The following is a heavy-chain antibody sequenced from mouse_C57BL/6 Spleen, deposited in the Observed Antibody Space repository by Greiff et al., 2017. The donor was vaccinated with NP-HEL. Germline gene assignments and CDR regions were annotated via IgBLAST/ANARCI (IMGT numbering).Heavy chain of an antibody. Sequence: VQLQESGAELVRPGTSVKMSCKASGYTFTNYWIGWAKQRPGHGLEWIGDIYPGGGYTNYNEKFKGKATLTADKSSSTAYMQFSSLTSEDSAIYYCARGYDYDGSMDYWGQGTSVTVSS. CDR1: GYTFTNYW. CDR3: ARGYDYDGSMDY. D-gene: IGHD2-4*01. V-gene: IGHV1-63*01. CDR2: IYPGGGYT. J-gene: IGHJ4*01.